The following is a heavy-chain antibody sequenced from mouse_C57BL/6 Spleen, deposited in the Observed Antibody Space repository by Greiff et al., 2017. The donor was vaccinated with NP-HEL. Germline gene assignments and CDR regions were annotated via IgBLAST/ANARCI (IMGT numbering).Heavy chain of an antibody. CDR1: GYSITSGYY. V-gene: IGHV3-6*01. CDR3: ARAEFYAMDY. J-gene: IGHJ4*01. Sequence: VQLKESGPGLVKPSQSLSLTCSVTGYSITSGYYWNWIRQFPGNKLEWMGYISYDGSNNYNPSLKNRISITRDTSKNQFFLKLNSVTTEDTATYYCARAEFYAMDYWGQGTSVTVSS. CDR2: ISYDGSN.